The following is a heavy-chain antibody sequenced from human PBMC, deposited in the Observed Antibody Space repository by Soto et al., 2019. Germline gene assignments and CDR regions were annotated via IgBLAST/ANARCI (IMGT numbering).Heavy chain of an antibody. CDR3: ARFMTMVTNLAFDI. Sequence: QVQLQESGPGLVKPSGTLSLTCAVSGGSISSSNWWSWVRQPPGKGLGWIGEIYHSGSTNHNPSLKSRVTISVDKSKNQFSLNLSSVTAADTAVYYCARFMTMVTNLAFDIWGQGTMVTVSA. CDR2: IYHSGST. J-gene: IGHJ3*02. V-gene: IGHV4-4*02. D-gene: IGHD4-17*01. CDR1: GGSISSSNW.